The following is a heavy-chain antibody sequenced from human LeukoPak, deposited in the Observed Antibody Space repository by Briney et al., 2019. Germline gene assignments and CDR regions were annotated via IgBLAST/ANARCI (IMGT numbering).Heavy chain of an antibody. Sequence: GRSLRLSCAASGFTFSSYAMHWVRQAPGKGLEWVAVISYDGSDKYYADSVKGRFTISRDNSKNTLYLQMNSLRAEDTAVYYCARDPAVARVFDYWGQGTLVTVSS. V-gene: IGHV3-30-3*01. D-gene: IGHD6-19*01. CDR2: ISYDGSDK. CDR1: GFTFSSYA. CDR3: ARDPAVARVFDY. J-gene: IGHJ4*02.